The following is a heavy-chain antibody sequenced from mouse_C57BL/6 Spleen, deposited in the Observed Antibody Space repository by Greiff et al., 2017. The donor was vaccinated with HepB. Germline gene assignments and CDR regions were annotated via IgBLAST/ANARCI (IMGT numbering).Heavy chain of an antibody. CDR1: GYAFSSSW. CDR3: ARLEGYYAMDY. CDR2: IYPGDGDT. Sequence: QVQLQQSGPELVKPGASVKISCKASGYAFSSSWMNWVKQRPGKGLEWIGRIYPGDGDTNYNGKFKGKATLTADKSSSTAYMQLSSLTSEDSAVYVCARLEGYYAMDYWGQGTSVTVSS. J-gene: IGHJ4*01. V-gene: IGHV1-82*01.